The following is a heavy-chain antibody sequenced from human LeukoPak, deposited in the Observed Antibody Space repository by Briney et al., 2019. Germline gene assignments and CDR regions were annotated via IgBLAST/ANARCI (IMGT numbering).Heavy chain of an antibody. V-gene: IGHV3-21*01. CDR2: ISSSSSYI. CDR1: GFTFSSYS. J-gene: IGHJ4*02. CDR3: ARVGVKGDSSGYQPLDY. D-gene: IGHD3-22*01. Sequence: HPGGSLRLSCAASGFTFSSYSMNWVRQAPGKGLEWVSSISSSSSYIYYADSVKGRFTISRDNAKNSLYLQMNSLRAEDTAVYYCARVGVKGDSSGYQPLDYWGQGTLVTVSS.